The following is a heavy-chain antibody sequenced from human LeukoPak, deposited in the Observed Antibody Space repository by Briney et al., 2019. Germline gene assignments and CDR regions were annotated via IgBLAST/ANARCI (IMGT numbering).Heavy chain of an antibody. CDR1: GFTFSSYA. J-gene: IGHJ3*02. CDR2: ISGSGGST. Sequence: GGSLRLSCAASGFTFSSYAMSWVRQAPGKGLEWVSAISGSGGSTYYADSVKGRFTISRDNAKNSLYLQMNSLRAEDTAVYYCARDGGLLWFGELSRYHDAFDIWGQGTMVTVSS. D-gene: IGHD3-10*01. V-gene: IGHV3-23*01. CDR3: ARDGGLLWFGELSRYHDAFDI.